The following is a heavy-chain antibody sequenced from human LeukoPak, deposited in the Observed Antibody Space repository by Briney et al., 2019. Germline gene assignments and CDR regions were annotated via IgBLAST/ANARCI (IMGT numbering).Heavy chain of an antibody. V-gene: IGHV3-43*02. D-gene: IGHD6-19*01. CDR2: ISGDGRRT. Sequence: GGSLRLSCAASGLTVDDYAMHWVRHTRGKGLEWVSLISGDGRRTYYADCVKGRFTISRDNSKNSLYLQMNSLRTEDTAFYYCAKVRPTRFVESSGWLELVYWGQGTLVTVSS. J-gene: IGHJ4*02. CDR3: AKVRPTRFVESSGWLELVY. CDR1: GLTVDDYA.